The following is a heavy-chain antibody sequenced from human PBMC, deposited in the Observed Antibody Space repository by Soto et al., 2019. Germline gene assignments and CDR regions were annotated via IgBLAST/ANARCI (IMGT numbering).Heavy chain of an antibody. D-gene: IGHD3-3*01. CDR3: ARVTYYDFWSGYYGYYYYMDV. V-gene: IGHV4-34*01. J-gene: IGHJ6*03. CDR2: INHSGST. CDR1: GGAFSGYY. Sequence: PSETLSLTCAVYGGAFSGYYWSWIRQPPGKGLEWIGEINHSGSTNYNPSLKSRVTISVDTSKNQFSLKLSSVTAADTAVYYCARVTYYDFWSGYYGYYYYMDVLGKGTTVT.